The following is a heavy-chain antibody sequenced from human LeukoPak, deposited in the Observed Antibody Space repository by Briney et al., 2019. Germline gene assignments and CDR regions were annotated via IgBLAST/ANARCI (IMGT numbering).Heavy chain of an antibody. CDR1: GFTFSSYA. V-gene: IGHV3-21*01. D-gene: IGHD4-17*01. CDR3: ARVADYGDYVDY. J-gene: IGHJ4*02. CDR2: ISSSSSYI. Sequence: GGSLRLSCAASGFTFSSYAMSWIRQAPGKGLEWVSSISSSSSYIYYADSVKGRFTISRDNAKNSLYLQMNSLRAEDTAVYYCARVADYGDYVDYWGQGTLVTVSS.